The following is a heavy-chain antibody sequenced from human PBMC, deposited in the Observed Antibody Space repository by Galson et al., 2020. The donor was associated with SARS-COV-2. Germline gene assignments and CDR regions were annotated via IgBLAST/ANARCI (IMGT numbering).Heavy chain of an antibody. Sequence: SETLSLTCTVSGGSISSYYWSWIRQPPGKGLEWIGYIFYSGSTSYSGTTNYNPSLKSRVTISVDTSKNQFSLKLTSVTSADTAVYYCARESGWLQSFDYWGQGTLVTVSS. CDR3: ARESGWLQSFDY. CDR2: IFYSGST. J-gene: IGHJ4*02. D-gene: IGHD5-12*01. CDR1: GGSISSYY. V-gene: IGHV4-59*13.